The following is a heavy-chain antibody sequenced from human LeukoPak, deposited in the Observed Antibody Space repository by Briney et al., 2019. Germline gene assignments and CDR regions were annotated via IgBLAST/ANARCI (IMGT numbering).Heavy chain of an antibody. Sequence: GGSLRLSCAATGFTFSDYYMSWIRQAPGKGLEWLSYMSSSGSTIYYADSVKGRFTISRDNAKNSLYLQMNSLRAEDTAVYYRARAGIYYDSSGKLLDYWGQGTLVTVSS. CDR1: GFTFSDYY. D-gene: IGHD3-22*01. CDR2: MSSSGSTI. V-gene: IGHV3-11*01. J-gene: IGHJ4*02. CDR3: ARAGIYYDSSGKLLDY.